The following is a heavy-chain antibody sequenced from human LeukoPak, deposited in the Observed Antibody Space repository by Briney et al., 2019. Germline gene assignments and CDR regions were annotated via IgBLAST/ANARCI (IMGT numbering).Heavy chain of an antibody. CDR2: ITWNSGSI. J-gene: IGHJ6*02. V-gene: IGHV3-9*01. CDR1: GFTFDDYA. CDR3: TKQGGGYIPSGMDV. D-gene: IGHD5-12*01. Sequence: GRSLRLSCAASGFTFDDYAMHWVRQAPGKGLEWVSGITWNSGSIGYADSVKGRFTISRDNAKNSLYLQMNSLKTEGTALYYCTKQGGGYIPSGMDVWGQGTTVIVSS.